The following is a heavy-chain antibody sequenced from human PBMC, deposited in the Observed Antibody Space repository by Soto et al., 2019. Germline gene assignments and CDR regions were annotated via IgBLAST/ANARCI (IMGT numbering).Heavy chain of an antibody. D-gene: IGHD3-10*01. CDR3: ARDTIPVQITMVRGVPKYYFDC. V-gene: IGHV1-69*06. Sequence: GASVKVSGTDSGGTFSSYPISWVRQAPGQGLEWMGGIIPIFGTANYAQKFQGRVTITADKSTSTAYMELSSLRSEDTAVYYCARDTIPVQITMVRGVPKYYFDCWGQGTLVTVSS. J-gene: IGHJ4*02. CDR2: IIPIFGTA. CDR1: GGTFSSYP.